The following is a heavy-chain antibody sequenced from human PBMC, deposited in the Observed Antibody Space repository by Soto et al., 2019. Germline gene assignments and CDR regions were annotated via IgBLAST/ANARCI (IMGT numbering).Heavy chain of an antibody. J-gene: IGHJ5*02. Sequence: SETLSLTCAVYGGSFSGYYWSWIRQPPGKGLEWIGEINHSGSTNYNPSLKSRVTISVDTSKNQFSLKLSSVTAADTAVYYCARTLRRMATGWFEPWGQGTLVTVSS. V-gene: IGHV4-34*01. CDR1: GGSFSGYY. CDR2: INHSGST. CDR3: ARTLRRMATGWFEP. D-gene: IGHD5-12*01.